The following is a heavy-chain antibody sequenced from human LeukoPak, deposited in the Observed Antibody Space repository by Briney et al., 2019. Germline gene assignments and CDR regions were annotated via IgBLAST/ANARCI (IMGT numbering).Heavy chain of an antibody. CDR1: GDSVSSNSAA. Sequence: SQTLSLTCATSGDSVSSNSAAWNWIRQSPSRGLEWLGRTYYRSKWYNDYAVSVKSRITINPDTSKNQFSLQLNSVTPEDTAVYYCAREQDYVWGSYRYTRVDYFDYWGQGTLVTVSS. J-gene: IGHJ4*02. CDR3: AREQDYVWGSYRYTRVDYFDY. CDR2: TYYRSKWYN. D-gene: IGHD3-16*02. V-gene: IGHV6-1*01.